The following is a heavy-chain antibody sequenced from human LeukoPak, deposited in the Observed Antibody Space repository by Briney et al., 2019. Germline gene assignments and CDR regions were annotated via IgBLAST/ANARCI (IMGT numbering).Heavy chain of an antibody. CDR2: IGNAGDT. V-gene: IGHV3-13*01. CDR3: TRVLVEMVKVWYFDL. J-gene: IGHJ2*01. D-gene: IGHD5-18*01. CDR1: GFTFSSYD. Sequence: GGSLRLSCAASGFTFSSYDMHWVRQATGKGLEWVSGIGNAGDTYYADSVKGRFTISRENAKNSLYLQMNSLRAGDTAVYYCTRVLVEMVKVWYFDLWGRGTLVTVSS.